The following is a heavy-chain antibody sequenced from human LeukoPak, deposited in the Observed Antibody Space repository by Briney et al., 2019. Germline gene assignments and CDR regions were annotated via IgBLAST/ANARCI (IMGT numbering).Heavy chain of an antibody. Sequence: SETLSLTCSVSGGSVTSYYWNWVRQTPGKGLEWIGYISNSDTTDYGPSFKSRVTMSLDTSKNQFSLKLSSVTAADTGVYYCARYDSGSYYRYFDYWGQGTLVTVSS. CDR3: ARYDSGSYYRYFDY. J-gene: IGHJ4*02. V-gene: IGHV4-59*02. CDR1: GGSVTSYY. CDR2: ISNSDTT. D-gene: IGHD1-26*01.